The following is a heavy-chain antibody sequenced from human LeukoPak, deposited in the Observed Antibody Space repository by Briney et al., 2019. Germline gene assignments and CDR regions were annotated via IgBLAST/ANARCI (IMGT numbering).Heavy chain of an antibody. Sequence: GESLQFYCQGSGYSFTSYWISWVRQLPGKGLEWMGRIVPSDSYTNYSPSFQGHVTISADKSISTAYLQWSSLKASDTAMYYCARRVSSSGWFDPWGQGTLVTVSS. CDR1: GYSFTSYW. J-gene: IGHJ5*02. V-gene: IGHV5-10-1*01. CDR3: ARRVSSSGWFDP. D-gene: IGHD6-6*01. CDR2: IVPSDSYT.